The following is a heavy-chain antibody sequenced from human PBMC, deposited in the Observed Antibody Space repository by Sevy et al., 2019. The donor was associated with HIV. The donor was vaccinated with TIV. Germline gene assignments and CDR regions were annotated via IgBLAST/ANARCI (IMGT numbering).Heavy chain of an antibody. CDR1: GFTFSSYE. V-gene: IGHV3-48*03. D-gene: IGHD3-10*01. J-gene: IGHJ3*02. Sequence: GGSLRLSCAASGFTFSSYEMNWVRQAPGKGLEWVSYISSSGSTIYYADSVKGRFTISRDNAKNSLYLQMNSLRAEDTAVYYCAREVFGFGELQYDDAFDIWGQGTMVTVSS. CDR3: AREVFGFGELQYDDAFDI. CDR2: ISSSGSTI.